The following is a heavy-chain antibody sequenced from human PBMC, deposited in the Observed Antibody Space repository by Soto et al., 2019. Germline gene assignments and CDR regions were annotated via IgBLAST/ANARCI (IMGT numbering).Heavy chain of an antibody. CDR1: GFTFGDYA. J-gene: IGHJ5*02. Sequence: GGSLRLSCTASGFTFGDYAMSWFRQAPGKGLEWVGFIRSKAYGGTTEYAASVKGRFTISRDDSKSIAYLQMNSLKTEDTAVYYCTRKHRVTIFGVVNVWFDPWGQGTLVTVSS. D-gene: IGHD3-3*01. CDR2: IRSKAYGGTT. V-gene: IGHV3-49*03. CDR3: TRKHRVTIFGVVNVWFDP.